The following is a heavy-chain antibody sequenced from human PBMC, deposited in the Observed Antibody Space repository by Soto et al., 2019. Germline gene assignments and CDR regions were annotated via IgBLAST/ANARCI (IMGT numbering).Heavy chain of an antibody. V-gene: IGHV3-11*05. CDR2: ISSSSSYT. J-gene: IGHJ2*01. D-gene: IGHD3-9*01. CDR1: GFTFSDYY. CDR3: ARVIFYGIPNWYFDL. Sequence: QVQLVESGGGLVKPGGSLRLSCAASGFTFSDYYMSWIRQAPGKGLEWVSYISSSSSYTNYADSVKGRFTISRDNAKNPLYLQMNSLRAEDTAVYYCARVIFYGIPNWYFDLWGRGTLVTVSS.